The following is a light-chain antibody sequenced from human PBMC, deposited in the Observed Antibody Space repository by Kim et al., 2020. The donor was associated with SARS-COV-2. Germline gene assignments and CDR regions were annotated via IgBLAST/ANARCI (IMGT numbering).Light chain of an antibody. Sequence: VKLTVTLSSGYRNYAIAWHQQQPEKGPRYLMRGNSDGSHSKGDGIPDRFSGASSWAERHLTISSLQSEDEADYYCQTWGAAIQGVFGGGTQLTVL. CDR2: GNSDGSH. V-gene: IGLV4-69*01. CDR3: QTWGAAIQGV. J-gene: IGLJ3*02. CDR1: SGYRNYA.